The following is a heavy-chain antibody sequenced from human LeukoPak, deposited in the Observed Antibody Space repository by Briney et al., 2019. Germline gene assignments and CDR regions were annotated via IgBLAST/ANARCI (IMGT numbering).Heavy chain of an antibody. Sequence: PGGSLRLSCAASGFTFSDYYMSWIRQAPGKGLEWVSYISSSSSYTNYADSVKGRFTISRDNAKNSLYLQVNSLRAEDTAVYYCASNSGSYYGFDWFDPWGQGTLVTVSS. CDR2: ISSSSSYT. V-gene: IGHV3-11*03. CDR3: ASNSGSYYGFDWFDP. CDR1: GFTFSDYY. J-gene: IGHJ5*02. D-gene: IGHD1-26*01.